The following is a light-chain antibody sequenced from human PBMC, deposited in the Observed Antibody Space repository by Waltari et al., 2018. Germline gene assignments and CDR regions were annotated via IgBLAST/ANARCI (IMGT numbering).Light chain of an antibody. Sequence: QAAPTQPPSVSGSPGQSVTISCSGTSSDIGYYNAVPWYQQHPGKAPKLMIYEVSKRPSGVSDRFSGSKSGNTASLTISGVQTEDEADYYCSSYAGSNTLVFGGGTRLTVL. CDR1: SSDIGYYNA. V-gene: IGLV2-11*01. CDR2: EVS. J-gene: IGLJ2*01. CDR3: SSYAGSNTLV.